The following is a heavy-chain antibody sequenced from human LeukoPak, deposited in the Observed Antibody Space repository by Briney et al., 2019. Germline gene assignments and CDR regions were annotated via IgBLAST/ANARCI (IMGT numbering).Heavy chain of an antibody. V-gene: IGHV3-21*01. CDR3: ARGDGDYSSADY. CDR2: ISSSSSYI. D-gene: IGHD4-17*01. CDR1: GFTFGSYA. J-gene: IGHJ4*02. Sequence: PGGSLRLSCAASGFTFGSYAMSWVRQAPGKGLEWVSSISSSSSYIYYADSVKGRFTISRDNAKNSLYLQMNSLRAEDTAVYYCARGDGDYSSADYWGQGTLVTVSS.